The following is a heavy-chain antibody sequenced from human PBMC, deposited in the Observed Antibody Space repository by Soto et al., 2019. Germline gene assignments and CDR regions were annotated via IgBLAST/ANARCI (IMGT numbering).Heavy chain of an antibody. J-gene: IGHJ4*02. CDR2: INAGNGNT. Sequence: ASVKVSCKASGYTFTSYAMHWVRQAPGQRVEWMGWINAGNGNTKYSQKFQGRVTITRDTSASTAYMELSSLRSEDTAVYYCARGGLGYCSSTSCFRGLGYWGQGTLVTVST. D-gene: IGHD2-2*01. V-gene: IGHV1-3*01. CDR1: GYTFTSYA. CDR3: ARGGLGYCSSTSCFRGLGY.